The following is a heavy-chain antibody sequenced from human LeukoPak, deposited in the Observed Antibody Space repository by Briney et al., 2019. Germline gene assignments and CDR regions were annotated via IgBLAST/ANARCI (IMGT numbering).Heavy chain of an antibody. D-gene: IGHD3-3*01. CDR3: ARENLQYDFWSGYLVYNWFDP. CDR1: GFTFSSYA. CDR2: ISYDGSNK. Sequence: GRSLRLSCAASGFTFSSYAMHWVRQAPGKRLEWVAVISYDGSNKYYADSVKGRFTISRDNSKNTLYLQMNSLRAEDTAVYYCARENLQYDFWSGYLVYNWFDPWGQGTLVTVSS. V-gene: IGHV3-30*04. J-gene: IGHJ5*02.